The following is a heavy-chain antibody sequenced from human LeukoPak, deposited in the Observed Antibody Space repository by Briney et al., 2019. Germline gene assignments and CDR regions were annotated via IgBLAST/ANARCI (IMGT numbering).Heavy chain of an antibody. D-gene: IGHD6-13*01. CDR2: IGTAGDT. V-gene: IGHV3-13*01. CDR3: ARGGYSSSWESYSYYMDV. CDR1: GFTFSSYD. J-gene: IGHJ6*03. Sequence: GGSLRLSCAASGFTFSSYDMHWVRQATGKGLEWVSAIGTAGDTYYPGSVKGRFTISRENAKSPLYLQMNSLRAGDTAVYYCARGGYSSSWESYSYYMDVWGKGTTVTVSS.